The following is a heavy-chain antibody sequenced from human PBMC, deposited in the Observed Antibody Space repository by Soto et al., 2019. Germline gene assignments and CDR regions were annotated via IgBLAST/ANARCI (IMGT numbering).Heavy chain of an antibody. CDR1: GGSFSSYG. J-gene: IGHJ6*02. D-gene: IGHD2-15*01. V-gene: IGHV1-69*06. Sequence: QMQLVQSGAEVKKPGSSVKVSCKASGGSFSSYGITWVRQAPGQGLEWMGGIIPIFGTIDYAQKFQGRVTIHADRSTSTAYVELCSLRAEYAAAYDRARDSCNSWPSAAYDMDAGGQWTTATVSS. CDR2: IIPIFGTI. CDR3: ARDSCNSWPSAAYDMDA.